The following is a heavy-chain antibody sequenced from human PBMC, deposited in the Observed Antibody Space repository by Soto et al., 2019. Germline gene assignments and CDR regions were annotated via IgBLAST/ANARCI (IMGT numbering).Heavy chain of an antibody. CDR3: ARRSFPYSGSPLEPWSDALDI. J-gene: IGHJ3*02. CDR1: GFSISTFP. D-gene: IGHD1-26*01. CDR2: ISYIGNNK. V-gene: IGHV3-30*04. Sequence: QVQLVESGGGVVQPGRSLRLSFAASGFSISTFPLPWARKPPGKGPGWVAIISYIGNNKHYADSVKGRFTISRDNSKNTVDLQMNSLRVEDTAMYYCARRSFPYSGSPLEPWSDALDIWGQGTMVTVSS.